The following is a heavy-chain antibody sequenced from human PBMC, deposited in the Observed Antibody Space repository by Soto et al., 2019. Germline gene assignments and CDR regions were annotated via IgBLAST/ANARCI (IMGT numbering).Heavy chain of an antibody. D-gene: IGHD5-18*01. CDR1: GGSISTSRSY. CDR2: IYYNGVA. V-gene: IGHV4-39*01. J-gene: IGHJ4*02. CDR3: ARQYGYNYGHIEH. Sequence: SETLSLTCNVSGGSISTSRSYWAWIRQPPGKGLEWIGSIYYNGVAHYSPSLETRLTISVDTSKNHFSLKLNSVTAADAAIYYCARQYGYNYGHIEHWGQGTVVTVSS.